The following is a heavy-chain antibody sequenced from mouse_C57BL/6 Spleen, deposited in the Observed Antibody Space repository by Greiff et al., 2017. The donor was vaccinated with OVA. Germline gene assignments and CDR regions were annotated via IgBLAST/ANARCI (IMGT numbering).Heavy chain of an antibody. CDR3: ATYDYDV. Sequence: QVQLKESGPELVKPGASVKISCKASGYAFSSSWMNWVKQRPGKGLEWIGRIYPGDGDTNYNGKFKGKATLTADKSSSTAYMQLSSLTSEDSAVYFCATYDYDVWGTGTTVTVSS. CDR1: GYAFSSSW. D-gene: IGHD2-4*01. V-gene: IGHV1-82*01. CDR2: IYPGDGDT. J-gene: IGHJ1*03.